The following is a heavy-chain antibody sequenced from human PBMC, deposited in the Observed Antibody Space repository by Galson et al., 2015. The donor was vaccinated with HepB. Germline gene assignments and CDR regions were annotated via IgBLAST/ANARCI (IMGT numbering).Heavy chain of an antibody. Sequence: SVKVSCKASGYTFNSYGISWVRQAPGQGLEWMGWVSAYNGDTESAQTLQDRVSMTTDTSTTTAYLELRSLTSDDTAVYYCTKDRPFLSVAPTLYYFDHWGQGTLVTVSS. CDR2: VSAYNGDT. V-gene: IGHV1-18*01. CDR3: TKDRPFLSVAPTLYYFDH. D-gene: IGHD5-12*01. CDR1: GYTFNSYG. J-gene: IGHJ4*02.